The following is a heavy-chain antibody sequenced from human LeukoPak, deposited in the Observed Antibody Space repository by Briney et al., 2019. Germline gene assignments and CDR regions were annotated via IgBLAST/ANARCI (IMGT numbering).Heavy chain of an antibody. CDR3: ARGQGDCSGGSCYSDWFDP. D-gene: IGHD2-15*01. CDR1: GGSFSGCY. CDR2: INHSGST. Sequence: SETLSLTCAVYGGSFSGCYWSWIRQPPGKGLEWIGEINHSGSTNYNPSLKSRVTISVDTSKNHFSLKLSPVTAADTAMYYCARGQGDCSGGSCYSDWFDPWGQGTLVTVSS. J-gene: IGHJ5*02. V-gene: IGHV4-34*01.